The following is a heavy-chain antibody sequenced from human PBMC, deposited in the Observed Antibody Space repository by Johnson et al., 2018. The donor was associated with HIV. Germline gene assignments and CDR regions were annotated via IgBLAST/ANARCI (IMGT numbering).Heavy chain of an antibody. Sequence: ELLVESGGGVERPGESLRLSCVGSGFMFDDYAMSWVRQVTGKGLEWVSGIDWTGANAGYADSVKGRFTIFRDNAKNSLYIQMSCLRVEDTALYYCARHAGGDFTYGLFHHWGRGTLVTVSS. V-gene: IGHV3-20*04. D-gene: IGHD4-17*01. CDR2: IDWTGANA. CDR3: ARHAGGDFTYGLFHH. J-gene: IGHJ1*01. CDR1: GFMFDDYA.